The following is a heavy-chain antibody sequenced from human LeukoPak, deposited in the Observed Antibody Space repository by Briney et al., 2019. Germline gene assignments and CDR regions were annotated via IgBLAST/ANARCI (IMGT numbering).Heavy chain of an antibody. CDR3: ARGSRRAAGALDS. Sequence: GGSLRLSCAASGFTFSTYSMHWVRQAPGKGLEWVAVIWYDGSNKYYADSVKGRFTISRDNSKNTLYLLMNSLRADDTAVYYCARGSRRAAGALDSWGQGTLVTVSS. J-gene: IGHJ4*02. CDR1: GFTFSTYS. D-gene: IGHD6-13*01. V-gene: IGHV3-33*08. CDR2: IWYDGSNK.